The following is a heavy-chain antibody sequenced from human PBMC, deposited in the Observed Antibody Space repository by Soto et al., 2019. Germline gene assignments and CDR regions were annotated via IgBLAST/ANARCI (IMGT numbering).Heavy chain of an antibody. Sequence: ASVKVSCKASGGTFSSYAISWVRQAPGQGLEWMGGIIAIFGTANYAQKFQGRVTITADESTSTAYMELSSLRSEDTAVYYCARDAQLEPSFKWFDPWGQGTLVT. D-gene: IGHD1-1*01. J-gene: IGHJ5*02. CDR2: IIAIFGTA. CDR3: ARDAQLEPSFKWFDP. CDR1: GGTFSSYA. V-gene: IGHV1-69*13.